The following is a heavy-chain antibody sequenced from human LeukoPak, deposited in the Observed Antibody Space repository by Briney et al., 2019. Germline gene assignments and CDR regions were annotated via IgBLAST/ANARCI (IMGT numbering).Heavy chain of an antibody. J-gene: IGHJ4*02. D-gene: IGHD2-15*01. CDR2: ISGSGGST. Sequence: GGSLRLSCAASGFTFSSYAMSWVRQAPGKGLEWVSAISGSGGSTYYADSMKGRFTISRDNSKNTLYLQMNSLRAEDTAVYYCAKRSTLVVVAATPYYFDYWGQGTLVTVSS. CDR1: GFTFSSYA. CDR3: AKRSTLVVVAATPYYFDY. V-gene: IGHV3-23*01.